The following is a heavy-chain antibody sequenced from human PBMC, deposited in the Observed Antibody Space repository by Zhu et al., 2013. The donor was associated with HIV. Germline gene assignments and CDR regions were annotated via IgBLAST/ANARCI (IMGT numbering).Heavy chain of an antibody. D-gene: IGHD6-13*01. J-gene: IGHJ4*02. CDR2: INAGNGNT. CDR3: ARGLRYSSSWYEGYYFDY. Sequence: QVQLVQSGAEVKKPGASVKVSCKASGYTFTSYAMHWVRQAPGQRLEWMGWINAGNGNTKYSQKFQGRVTITRDTSASTAYMELSSLRSEDTAVYYCARGLRYSSSWYEGYYFDYWGQGTLVTSPQ. V-gene: IGHV1-3*01. CDR1: GYTFTSYA.